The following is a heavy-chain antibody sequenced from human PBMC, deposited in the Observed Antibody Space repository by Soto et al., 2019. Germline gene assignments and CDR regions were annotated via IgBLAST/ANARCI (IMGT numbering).Heavy chain of an antibody. Sequence: EVQLVESGGGLVQPGGSLRLSCAASGFTFSSYSMNWVRQAPGKGLEWVSYISGSSSMIYYADSVKGRFTISRDNSKNSLYLQMNSLRAEDTAVYYCARDLNPRQEILYARLGYWGQGTLVTVSS. V-gene: IGHV3-48*01. D-gene: IGHD3-16*01. CDR3: ARDLNPRQEILYARLGY. CDR2: ISGSSSMI. CDR1: GFTFSSYS. J-gene: IGHJ4*02.